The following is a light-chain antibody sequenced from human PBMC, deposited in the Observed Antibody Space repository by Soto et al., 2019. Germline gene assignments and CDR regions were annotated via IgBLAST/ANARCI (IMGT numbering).Light chain of an antibody. CDR3: QQHGSSTIT. CDR1: QTVTRNY. Sequence: EIVLTQSPGTLPLSPGERATLSGRPSQTVTRNYLAWHPQTPGQTPRXXVYGASSRETGIPDRFTGSGAGTECTRPISRLEPEDVTVDYCQQHGSSTITFGQGTRLEIK. CDR2: GAS. J-gene: IGKJ5*01. V-gene: IGKV3-20*01.